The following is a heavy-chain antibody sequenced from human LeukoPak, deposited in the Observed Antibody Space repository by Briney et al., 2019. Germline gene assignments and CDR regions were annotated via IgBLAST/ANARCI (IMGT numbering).Heavy chain of an antibody. V-gene: IGHV4-39*07. CDR2: IYYSVST. D-gene: IGHD2-15*01. CDR1: GGSISSISYY. Sequence: SETLSLTCTVSGGSISSISYYWGWIRQPPGKGLERIGSIYYSVSTYYNPSLKSRVTISVDTSNDQFSLELTSVTAADTAVYYCARESSVTATYWGQGTLVIVSS. CDR3: ARESSVTATY. J-gene: IGHJ4*02.